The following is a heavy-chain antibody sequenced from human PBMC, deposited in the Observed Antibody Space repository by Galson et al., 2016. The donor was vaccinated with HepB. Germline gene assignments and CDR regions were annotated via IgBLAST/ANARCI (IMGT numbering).Heavy chain of an antibody. Sequence: SLRLSCAASGFTFSSYAMTWVRQAPGTGLEWVSTISGSGDNTYYADSVKGRFTISRDNSKNTQSLQMNSLRAEDTAVYYCAKDLITIFGVVDWRYSWGQGTLDTVSS. V-gene: IGHV3-23*01. CDR1: GFTFSSYA. D-gene: IGHD3-3*01. J-gene: IGHJ4*02. CDR3: AKDLITIFGVVDWRYS. CDR2: ISGSGDNT.